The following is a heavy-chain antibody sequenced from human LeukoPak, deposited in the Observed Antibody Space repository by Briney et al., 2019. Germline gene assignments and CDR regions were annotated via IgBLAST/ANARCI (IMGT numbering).Heavy chain of an antibody. CDR3: ARDLGFWSGPDY. CDR1: GGSITTSRHY. Sequence: SETLSLTCTVSGGSITTSRHYWGWIRQPPGKGLEWIGSIYYSGITYYNPSLTSRVTISVDTSKNRFSLKLSSVTAADTAVYYCARDLGFWSGPDYWGQGTLVTVSS. D-gene: IGHD3-3*01. J-gene: IGHJ4*02. CDR2: IYYSGIT. V-gene: IGHV4-39*02.